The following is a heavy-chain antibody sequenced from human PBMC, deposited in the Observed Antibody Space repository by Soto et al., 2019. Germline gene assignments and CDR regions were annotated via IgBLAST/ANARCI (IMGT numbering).Heavy chain of an antibody. J-gene: IGHJ4*02. V-gene: IGHV3-7*01. CDR2: IKEDGSDM. CDR1: GFTFSSYW. D-gene: IGHD3-3*01. Sequence: EVQLVESGGGLVQPGGSLTLSCAASGFTFSSYWMSWVRQAPGKGLEWVANIKEDGSDMYYVDSVKGRFTISRDNAKNSLYLQMNSLRAEDTDVYYCATEVWVYYDFWSGYSDYWGQGTLVTVSS. CDR3: ATEVWVYYDFWSGYSDY.